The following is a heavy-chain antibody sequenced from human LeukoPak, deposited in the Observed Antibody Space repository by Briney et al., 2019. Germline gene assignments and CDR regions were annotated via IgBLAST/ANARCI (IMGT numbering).Heavy chain of an antibody. CDR2: ISGGGTST. V-gene: IGHV3-23*01. CDR3: AKEKSGYYGSGSYWFDS. D-gene: IGHD3-10*01. Sequence: GGSLRLSCAASGFTFSNYAISWVRQAPGKGLEWASAISGGGTSTYYADFVRGRFTISRDNSKSTVYLQMTSLRAEDTAIYYCAKEKSGYYGSGSYWFDSWGQGTLVTVSS. J-gene: IGHJ5*01. CDR1: GFTFSNYA.